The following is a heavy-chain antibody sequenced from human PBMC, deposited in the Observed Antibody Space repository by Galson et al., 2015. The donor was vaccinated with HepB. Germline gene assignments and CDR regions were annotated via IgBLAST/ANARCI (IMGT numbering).Heavy chain of an antibody. Sequence: SVKVSCKASGGTFSSYAISWVRQAPGQGLEWMGRIIPILGIANYAQKFQGRVTITADKSTSTAYMELSSLRSEDTAVYYCARLGRGPLTGPGDIWGQGTMVTVSS. CDR3: ARLGRGPLTGPGDI. CDR1: GGTFSSYA. D-gene: IGHD1-14*01. CDR2: IIPILGIA. J-gene: IGHJ3*02. V-gene: IGHV1-69*04.